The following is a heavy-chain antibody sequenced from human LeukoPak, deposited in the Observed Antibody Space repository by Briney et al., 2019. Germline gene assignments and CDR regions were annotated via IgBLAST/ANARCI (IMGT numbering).Heavy chain of an antibody. D-gene: IGHD3-22*01. Sequence: PGGSLRLSCAASGFTFSSYSMNWVRQAPGKGLEWVSSISSSSSYIYYADSVKGRFTISRDNAENSLYLQMNSLRAEDTAVYYCARENYYDSSGYGNFDYWGQGTLVTVSS. CDR3: ARENYYDSSGYGNFDY. CDR1: GFTFSSYS. CDR2: ISSSSSYI. V-gene: IGHV3-21*01. J-gene: IGHJ4*02.